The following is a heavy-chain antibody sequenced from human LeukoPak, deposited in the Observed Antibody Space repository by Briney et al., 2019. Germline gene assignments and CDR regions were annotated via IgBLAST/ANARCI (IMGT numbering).Heavy chain of an antibody. CDR1: W. V-gene: IGHV5-51*01. J-gene: IGHJ4*02. CDR2: IYPGDSDT. D-gene: IGHD3-3*01. Sequence: WXGWVRQMPGXXXEWMXIIYPGDSDTRYSPSFQGQVTISADKSISTAYLQWSSLKASDTAMYYCARLALPINFGVVIYFDYWGQGTLVTVSS. CDR3: ARLALPINFGVVIYFDY.